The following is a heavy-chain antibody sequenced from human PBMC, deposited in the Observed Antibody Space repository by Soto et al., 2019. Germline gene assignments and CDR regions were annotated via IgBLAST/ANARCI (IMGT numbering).Heavy chain of an antibody. CDR3: TSAYGAETFDF. J-gene: IGHJ5*01. CDR2: MNPNSGNT. CDR1: GYTFNSYD. D-gene: IGHD3-10*01. Sequence: ASVKVSCKASGYTFNSYDIHWVRQAPGHGLEWMGWMNPNSGNTGYAQNFRGRVTMTQNTAIGTAYMELSSLRSDATATYSCTSAYGAETFDFWGQGTRVTVSS. V-gene: IGHV1-8*02.